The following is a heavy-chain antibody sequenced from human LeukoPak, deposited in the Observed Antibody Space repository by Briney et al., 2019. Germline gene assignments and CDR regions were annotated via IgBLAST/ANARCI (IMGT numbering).Heavy chain of an antibody. D-gene: IGHD3-10*01. J-gene: IGHJ4*02. Sequence: PSETPSLTCTVSGGSVNSVSFYWSWIRQPPGKGLEWIGYIYYSGSTNYNPSLKSRVTISIDTSENQFSLKLNSVTAADTAVYYWARITLVRGVITGIDYWGQGTLVTVSS. CDR3: ARITLVRGVITGIDY. CDR1: GGSVNSVSFY. CDR2: IYYSGST. V-gene: IGHV4-61*01.